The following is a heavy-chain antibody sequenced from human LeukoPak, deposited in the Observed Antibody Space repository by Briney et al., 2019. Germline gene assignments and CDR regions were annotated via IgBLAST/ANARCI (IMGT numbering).Heavy chain of an antibody. Sequence: PSETLSLTCTVSGYSISSGYYWGWIRQPPGKGLEWIGSIYHSGSTYYNPSLKSRVTISVDTSKNQFSLKVSFVSAADTAVYYCARAYSSSWYWNWFDPWGQGTLVTVSS. CDR1: GYSISSGYY. CDR2: IYHSGST. V-gene: IGHV4-38-2*02. CDR3: ARAYSSSWYWNWFDP. D-gene: IGHD6-13*01. J-gene: IGHJ5*02.